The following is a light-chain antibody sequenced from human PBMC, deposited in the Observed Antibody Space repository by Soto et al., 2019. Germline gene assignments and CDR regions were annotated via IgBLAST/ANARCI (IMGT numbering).Light chain of an antibody. J-gene: IGLJ2*01. CDR2: EVT. V-gene: IGLV2-23*02. CDR1: SSDVGRYNL. CDR3: CSYAGSSTYVL. Sequence: QSALTQPASVSGSPGQSITISCAGTSSDVGRYNLVSWYQHHPGTAPKLMIYEVTKRPSGVSDRFSGSESGNTASLTISGLQAEDEADYYCCSYAGSSTYVLFGGGTKLTVL.